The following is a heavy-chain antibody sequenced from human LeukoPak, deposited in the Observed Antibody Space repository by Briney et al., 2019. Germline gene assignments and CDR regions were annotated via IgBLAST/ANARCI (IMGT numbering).Heavy chain of an antibody. V-gene: IGHV4-39*01. D-gene: IGHD3-10*01. J-gene: IGHJ5*02. CDR2: IYYSGST. Sequence: SETLSLTCPVSGGSISSSNYYWGWLRQPPGKGLEWLRNIYYSGSTYYIPSLRSRVTISEGSSNNQFSLKLSSVTAADTAVYYCARLSALLNGFDPWGQGTLVTVSS. CDR1: GGSISSSNYY. CDR3: ARLSALLNGFDP.